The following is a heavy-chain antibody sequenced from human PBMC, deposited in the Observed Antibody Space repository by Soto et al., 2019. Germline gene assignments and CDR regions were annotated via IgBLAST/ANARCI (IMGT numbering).Heavy chain of an antibody. CDR3: ARLLASNYYYDGMDV. V-gene: IGHV1-8*01. J-gene: IGHJ6*02. Sequence: QVQLVQSGAEVKKPGASVKVSCKASGYTFTSYDINWVRQATGQGLEWMGWMNPNSGNTGYAQKFQGRVTMTRNTSXXTAYMELSSLRSEDTAVYYCARLLASNYYYDGMDVWGQGTTVTVSS. CDR2: MNPNSGNT. CDR1: GYTFTSYD. D-gene: IGHD2-21*01.